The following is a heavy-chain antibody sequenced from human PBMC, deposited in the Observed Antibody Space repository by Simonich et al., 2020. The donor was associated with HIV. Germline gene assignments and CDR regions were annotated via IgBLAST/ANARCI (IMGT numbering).Heavy chain of an antibody. Sequence: QVQLQQWGAGLLKPSETLSLTCAVYGGSFSGYYWSWIRHPPGKGLEWIGEINHSGNTNFNPSLKSRVTISVDTSKNQFSLQLSSVTAADTAVYYCARRHPTTVTTPYFDYWGQGTLVTVSS. CDR3: ARRHPTTVTTPYFDY. J-gene: IGHJ4*02. CDR1: GGSFSGYY. V-gene: IGHV4-34*01. CDR2: INHSGNT. D-gene: IGHD4-17*01.